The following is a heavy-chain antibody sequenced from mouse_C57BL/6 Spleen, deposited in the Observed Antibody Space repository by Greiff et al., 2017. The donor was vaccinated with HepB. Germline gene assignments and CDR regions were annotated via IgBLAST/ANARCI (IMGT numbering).Heavy chain of an antibody. CDR2: IYPGSGST. CDR1: GYTFTSYW. V-gene: IGHV1-55*01. D-gene: IGHD1-1*01. Sequence: QVQLQQPGAELVKPGASVKMSCKASGYTFTSYWITWVKQRPGQGLEWIGDIYPGSGSTNYNEKFKSKATLTVDTSSSTAYMQLSSLTSEDSAVYYCARRENYGSSHWYFDVWGTGTTVTVSS. CDR3: ARRENYGSSHWYFDV. J-gene: IGHJ1*03.